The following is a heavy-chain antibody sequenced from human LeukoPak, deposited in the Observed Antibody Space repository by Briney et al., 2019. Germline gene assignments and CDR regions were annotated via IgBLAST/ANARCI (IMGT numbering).Heavy chain of an antibody. CDR3: AREVLGARAFEY. Sequence: SETLSLTCTVSGGSLNTNTWWSWVRQPPGKGLEWTGEIFHRGSTNYNPSLERRLTISMDKSNNRFSLKLSSVTAADTAVYYCAREVLGARAFEYWGLGILVTVSS. J-gene: IGHJ4*02. CDR2: IFHRGST. V-gene: IGHV4-4*02. D-gene: IGHD1-26*01. CDR1: GGSLNTNTW.